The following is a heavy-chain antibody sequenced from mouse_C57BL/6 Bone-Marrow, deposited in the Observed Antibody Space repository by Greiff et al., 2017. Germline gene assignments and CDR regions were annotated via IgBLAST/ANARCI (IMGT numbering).Heavy chain of an antibody. J-gene: IGHJ4*01. CDR2: IHPSDSDT. V-gene: IGHV1-74*01. Sequence: VHLQQPGAELVKPGASVKVSCKASGYTFTSYWMHWVKQSPGQGLEWIGRIHPSDSDTNYNQKFKGKATLTVDKSSSTAYMQLISRTSEDSAVYYSAIERNHEGYYYAMDYWGQGTSVTVSS. CDR3: AIERNHEGYYYAMDY. CDR1: GYTFTSYW.